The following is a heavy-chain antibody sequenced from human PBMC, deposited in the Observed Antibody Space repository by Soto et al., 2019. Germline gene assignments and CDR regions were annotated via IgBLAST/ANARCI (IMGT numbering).Heavy chain of an antibody. CDR3: AKSLGDRPYDSGSYSPRYFYY. CDR1: GLTFRRYG. V-gene: IGHV3-30*02. Sequence: GGSLGLSCPASGLTFRRYGMHLVRQAPGKGLEWVAGIWYDGSNKYYADQVKGRFTNSKDHSNNTQSQQMNSLRTDDTAVYYCAKSLGDRPYDSGSYSPRYFYYWGQGTLVTVSP. CDR2: IWYDGSNK. J-gene: IGHJ4*02. D-gene: IGHD3-10*01.